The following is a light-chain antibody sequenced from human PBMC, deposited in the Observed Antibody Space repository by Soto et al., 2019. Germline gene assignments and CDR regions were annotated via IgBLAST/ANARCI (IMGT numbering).Light chain of an antibody. J-gene: IGKJ1*01. Sequence: DIQMTQSPSTLSASVGDRVTITCWASQSINNWLAWFQQKPGKAPKLLIYDASTLKSGVPSRFSGSGSGTEFTLTISRLQPDDFSTYYCQQYNSYSWTFGQGTKVEIK. CDR1: QSINNW. CDR3: QQYNSYSWT. CDR2: DAS. V-gene: IGKV1-5*01.